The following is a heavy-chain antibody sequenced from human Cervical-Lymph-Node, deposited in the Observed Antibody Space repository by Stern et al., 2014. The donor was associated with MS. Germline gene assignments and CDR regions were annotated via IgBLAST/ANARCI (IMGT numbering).Heavy chain of an antibody. CDR1: GGTFSSYA. Sequence: QLVQSGAEVKKPWSSVKVSCKASGGTFSSYAISWVRQAPGQGLEWMGGIIPIFGTANYAQKFQGRVTITADESTSTAYMELSSLRSEDTAVYYCARGRIDSSGWYYYYYGMDVWGQGTTVTVSS. J-gene: IGHJ6*02. CDR3: ARGRIDSSGWYYYYYGMDV. D-gene: IGHD6-19*01. V-gene: IGHV1-69*01. CDR2: IIPIFGTA.